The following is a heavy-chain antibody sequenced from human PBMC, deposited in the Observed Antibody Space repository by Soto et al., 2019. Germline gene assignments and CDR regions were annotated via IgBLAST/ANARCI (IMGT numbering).Heavy chain of an antibody. CDR3: AKDPRPRWLQPACFFY. V-gene: IGHV3-23*01. D-gene: IGHD5-12*01. CDR1: GFTFSSYA. CDR2: ISGSGGST. Sequence: EGSLRLSCAASGFTFSSYAMSWVRQAPGKGLEWVSAISGSGGSTYYADSVKGRFTISRDNSKNTLYLQMNSLRAEDTAVYYCAKDPRPRWLQPACFFYRGPVPMDTVST. J-gene: IGHJ4*02.